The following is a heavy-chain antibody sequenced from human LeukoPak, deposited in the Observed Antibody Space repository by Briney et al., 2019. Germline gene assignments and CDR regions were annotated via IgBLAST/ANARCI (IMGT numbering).Heavy chain of an antibody. Sequence: GGSLRLSCAASGFIFSNAWMSWVRQAPGKGLEWVSTISDSGGSTYYADSVKGRFTISRDNSKNTLYLQMNSLRAEDTAVYYCAAISRRTGFDYWGQGTLVTVSS. J-gene: IGHJ4*02. CDR3: AAISRRTGFDY. V-gene: IGHV3-23*01. CDR2: ISDSGGST. D-gene: IGHD3/OR15-3a*01. CDR1: GFIFSNAW.